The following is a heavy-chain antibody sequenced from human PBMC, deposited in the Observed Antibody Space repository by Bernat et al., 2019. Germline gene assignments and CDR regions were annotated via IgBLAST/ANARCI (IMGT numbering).Heavy chain of an antibody. Sequence: EVQLVESGGGLVKPGGSLRLSCAASGFTFSSYSMNWVRQAPGKGLEWVSYISGSSSYICYADSVKGRFTISRDNAKNSLYLRMNSLRVEDTAVYYCAREGMAYCSSTSCPLDYWGQGTLVTVSS. D-gene: IGHD2-2*01. CDR2: ISGSSSYI. V-gene: IGHV3-21*05. CDR3: AREGMAYCSSTSCPLDY. J-gene: IGHJ4*02. CDR1: GFTFSSYS.